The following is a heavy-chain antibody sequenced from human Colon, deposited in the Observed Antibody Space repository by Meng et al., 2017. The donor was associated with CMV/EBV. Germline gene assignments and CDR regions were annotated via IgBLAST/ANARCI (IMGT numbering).Heavy chain of an antibody. V-gene: IGHV3-74*01. CDR3: VRDGWGADVFDI. D-gene: IGHD2-2*03. CDR1: GFILSKYW. CDR2: TNSDGSKT. J-gene: IGHJ3*02. Sequence: GESLKISCAASGFILSKYWMHWVRQAPGKGLVWVSRTNSDGSKTTYADSVKGRFTITRDNAKNTLDLEMQSLRAEDTAIYYCVRDGWGADVFDIWGQGTMVTVSS.